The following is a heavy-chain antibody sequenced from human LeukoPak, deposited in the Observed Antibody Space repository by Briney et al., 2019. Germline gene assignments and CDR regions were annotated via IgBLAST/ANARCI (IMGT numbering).Heavy chain of an antibody. CDR1: GFSLSTSGV. D-gene: IGHD3-10*01. J-gene: IGHJ6*03. CDR3: ARRPGYYYYYYMDV. Sequence: ESGPTLVNPTQTLTLTCTFSGFSLSTSGVAVSWIRQPPGKGLEWIGEINHSGSTNYNPSLKSRVTISVDTSKNQFSLKLSSVTAADTAVYYCARRPGYYYYYYMDVWGKGTTVTISS. CDR2: INHSGST. V-gene: IGHV4-39*07.